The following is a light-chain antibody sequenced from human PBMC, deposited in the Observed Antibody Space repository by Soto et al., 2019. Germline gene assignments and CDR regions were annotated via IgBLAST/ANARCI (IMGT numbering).Light chain of an antibody. Sequence: EIVMTHSPATLSVSPGERVTLSCRASESLSTYLAWYQQKPGQAPRLLIYGASTKATGIPARFSGSGSATDFTLTISSLQSEDFAVYYCQSYNDWPFTFGQGTRLEIK. CDR1: ESLSTY. V-gene: IGKV3-15*01. CDR2: GAS. J-gene: IGKJ5*01. CDR3: QSYNDWPFT.